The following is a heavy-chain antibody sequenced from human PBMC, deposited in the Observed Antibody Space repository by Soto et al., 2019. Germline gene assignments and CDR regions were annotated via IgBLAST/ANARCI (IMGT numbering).Heavy chain of an antibody. V-gene: IGHV1-2*02. CDR1: GYTFSGFY. D-gene: IGHD6-19*01. CDR3: ASAAVTGTAGLDF. J-gene: IGHJ4*02. CDR2: INPNSGGT. Sequence: ASVKVSCKASGYTFSGFYMHWVRQAPGQGLEWMGWINPNSGGTKSAEKFQGRVTVTRDTSISTAYMELSRLTSDDTAVYYCASAAVTGTAGLDFWGQGTQVTVSS.